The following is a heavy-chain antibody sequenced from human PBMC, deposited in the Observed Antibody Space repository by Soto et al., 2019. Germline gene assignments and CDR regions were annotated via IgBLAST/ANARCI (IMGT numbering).Heavy chain of an antibody. Sequence: GSLRLSCAASGFTYSTYTMHWVRQAPGKGLEWVAVISYDGNNKFYADSVKGRFTISRDSTKQTPYLQMNTLRAEDTAIYYCAKVSSSWYAGFFDLWGQGTLVTVSS. CDR3: AKVSSSWYAGFFDL. D-gene: IGHD6-13*01. V-gene: IGHV3-30-3*01. CDR1: GFTYSTYT. CDR2: ISYDGNNK. J-gene: IGHJ4*02.